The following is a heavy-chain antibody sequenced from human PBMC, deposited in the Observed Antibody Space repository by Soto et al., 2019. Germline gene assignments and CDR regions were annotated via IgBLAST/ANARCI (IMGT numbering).Heavy chain of an antibody. CDR1: GGSISSGGYY. CDR2: IYYSGST. CDR3: ATYGSVTYKPTTFDY. Sequence: QVQLQESGPGLVKPSQTLSLTCTVSGGSISSGGYYWSWIRQHPGKGLEWIGYIYYSGSTYYNPSLKRRVTISVDTSKNQFALKLSSVTAADTAVYYCATYGSVTYKPTTFDYWGQGTLVTVSS. J-gene: IGHJ4*02. D-gene: IGHD3-10*01. V-gene: IGHV4-31*03.